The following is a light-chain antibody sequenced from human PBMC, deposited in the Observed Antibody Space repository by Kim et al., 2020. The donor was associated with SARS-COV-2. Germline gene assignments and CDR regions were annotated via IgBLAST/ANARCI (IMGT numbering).Light chain of an antibody. Sequence: LSQPASVSGSPGQSITISCTGTSSDVGGYNYVSWYQQHPGKAPKLIIYDVSNRPSGVSNRFSGSKSGNTASLTISGLQAEDEADYYCSSYTSSSVVFG. CDR1: SSDVGGYNY. V-gene: IGLV2-14*03. CDR2: DVS. J-gene: IGLJ2*01. CDR3: SSYTSSSVV.